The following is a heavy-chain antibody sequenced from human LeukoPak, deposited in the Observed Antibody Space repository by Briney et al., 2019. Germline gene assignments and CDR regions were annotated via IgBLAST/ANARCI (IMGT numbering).Heavy chain of an antibody. D-gene: IGHD3-22*01. CDR2: IRSKAYGATA. V-gene: IGHV3-49*04. CDR1: GFSFDGYA. Sequence: GGSLRVSCSASGFSFDGYAMSWVRQAPGKGLEWVGFIRSKAYGATANYAASVQGRFIISRDDSRGIVHLQMNSLRIEDTAVYFCARVNYYDSSSFYYGYFDYWGQGALVTVSS. CDR3: ARVNYYDSSSFYYGYFDY. J-gene: IGHJ4*02.